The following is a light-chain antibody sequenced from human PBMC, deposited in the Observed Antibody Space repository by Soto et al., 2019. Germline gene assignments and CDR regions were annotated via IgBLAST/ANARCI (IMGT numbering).Light chain of an antibody. CDR1: SSDVGGYNY. Sequence: QSALTQPRSVSGSPGQSVTISCTGTSSDVGGYNYVSWYQQHPGRAPKFMIYDVTKRPSGVPDRFSGSKSGNTASLTISGLQVEDEADYYCCSYAGSSNVFGTGTKLTVL. CDR3: CSYAGSSNV. J-gene: IGLJ1*01. V-gene: IGLV2-11*01. CDR2: DVT.